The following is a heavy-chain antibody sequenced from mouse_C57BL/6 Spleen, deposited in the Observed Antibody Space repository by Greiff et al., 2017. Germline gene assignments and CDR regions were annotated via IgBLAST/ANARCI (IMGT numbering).Heavy chain of an antibody. D-gene: IGHD2-3*01. CDR2: IDPSDSET. CDR3: AREGGIYDGYYGYFDV. J-gene: IGHJ1*03. V-gene: IGHV1-52*01. Sequence: VQLQQPGAELVRPGSSVKLSCKASGYTFTSYWMHWVKQRPIQGLEWIGNIDPSDSETHYNQKFKDKATLTVDKSSSTAYMQLSSLTSEDSAVYYCAREGGIYDGYYGYFDVWGTGTTVTVSS. CDR1: GYTFTSYW.